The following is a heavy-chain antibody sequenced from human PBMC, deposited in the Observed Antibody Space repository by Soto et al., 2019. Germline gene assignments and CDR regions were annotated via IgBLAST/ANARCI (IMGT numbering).Heavy chain of an antibody. CDR1: GYTFTDYA. Sequence: QVPLVQSGAEEKKPGASVKVSCKASGYTFTDYAMHWVRQAAGQRLEWMGWINAGNGNTKYSQKFQGRVTITRDTSASTAYMELSSMRSEDTAVYYCARAVAVAADFDNWGQGTLVTVSS. D-gene: IGHD6-19*01. J-gene: IGHJ4*02. CDR3: ARAVAVAADFDN. V-gene: IGHV1-3*05. CDR2: INAGNGNT.